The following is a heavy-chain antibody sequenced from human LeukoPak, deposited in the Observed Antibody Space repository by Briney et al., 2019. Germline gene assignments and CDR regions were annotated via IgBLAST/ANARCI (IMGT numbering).Heavy chain of an antibody. V-gene: IGHV3-7*01. D-gene: IGHD3-22*01. Sequence: GGSLRPSCAASGFTFSSYWMSWVRQAPGKGLEWVANIKQDGSEKYYVDSVKGRFTISRDNAKNSLYLQMNSLRAEDTAVYYCARDIHYYDSSGYSLDYWGQGTLVTVSS. J-gene: IGHJ4*02. CDR2: IKQDGSEK. CDR1: GFTFSSYW. CDR3: ARDIHYYDSSGYSLDY.